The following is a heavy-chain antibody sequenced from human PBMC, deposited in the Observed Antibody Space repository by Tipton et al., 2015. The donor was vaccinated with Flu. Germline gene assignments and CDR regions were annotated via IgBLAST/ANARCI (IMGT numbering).Heavy chain of an antibody. V-gene: IGHV5-51*01. J-gene: IGHJ4*02. CDR3: ARHTSNRYYYDVSGYYDY. CDR2: ISPSDSDT. D-gene: IGHD3-3*01. CDR1: GYSFTDYW. Sequence: QLVQSGAEVKKPGESLKISCQGSGYSFTDYWIGWVRQMPGRGLEWMGLISPSDSDTRYSPSFHGHITISADKSIGTAYLQWSSLRASDTAMYYCARHTSNRYYYDVSGYYDYWGQGTLVTASS.